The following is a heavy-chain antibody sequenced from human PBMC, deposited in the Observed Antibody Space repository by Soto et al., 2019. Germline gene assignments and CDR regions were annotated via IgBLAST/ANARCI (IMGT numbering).Heavy chain of an antibody. J-gene: IGHJ6*02. CDR2: ISYDGSNK. V-gene: IGHV3-30*18. CDR1: GFTFGSYG. CDR3: AKVMYDSGGYYYLSYYYYGMDV. D-gene: IGHD3-22*01. Sequence: QVQLVESGGGVVQPGRSLRLSCAASGFTFGSYGMHWVRQAPGKGLEWVAVISYDGSNKYYADAVKGRFTISRDNSKNSLYMHMSSLRAEDLAVYYCAKVMYDSGGYYYLSYYYYGMDVWGQGTTVTVSS.